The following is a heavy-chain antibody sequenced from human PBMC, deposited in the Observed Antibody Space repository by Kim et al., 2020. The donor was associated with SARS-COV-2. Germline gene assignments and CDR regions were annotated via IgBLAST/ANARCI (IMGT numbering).Heavy chain of an antibody. J-gene: IGHJ4*02. Sequence: SQTLSLTCAISGDSVSSNIAAWNWIRQSPSKGLEWLGRTYYRSKWFYDYAVSVRSRITINPDTSKNQFSLQVNSVTAEDTAVYYCARVVYCSTTSCPFDNWGQVSLVTVSS. CDR1: GDSVSSNIAA. V-gene: IGHV6-1*01. CDR3: ARVVYCSTTSCPFDN. CDR2: TYYRSKWFY. D-gene: IGHD2-2*01.